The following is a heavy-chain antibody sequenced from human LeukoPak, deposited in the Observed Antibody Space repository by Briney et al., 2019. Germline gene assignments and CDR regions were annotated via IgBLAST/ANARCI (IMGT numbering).Heavy chain of an antibody. CDR1: GYTFTSYA. CDR3: ARGGSRVVTYGNFDY. V-gene: IGHV1-18*01. CDR2: ISTYSGNT. D-gene: IGHD2-21*02. Sequence: ASVKVSCEASGYTFTSYAISWVRQAPGQGLEWMGWISTYSGNTNYAQKLQGRITMTTETSTSTVYMELRSLRSDDTAVYYCARGGSRVVTYGNFDYWGQGTLVTVSS. J-gene: IGHJ4*02.